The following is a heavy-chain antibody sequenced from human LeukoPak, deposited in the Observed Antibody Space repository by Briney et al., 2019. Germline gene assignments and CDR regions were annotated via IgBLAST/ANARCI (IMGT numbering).Heavy chain of an antibody. J-gene: IGHJ5*02. CDR2: VYYSGNT. V-gene: IGHV4-34*01. CDR3: ARGRLRFLEWVDANWFDP. CDR1: GGSFSDYF. Sequence: PSETLSLTCAVYGGSFSDYFWSWIRQPPGEGLQWIGSVYYSGNTYYNSSLKSRVTISVDTSKNQFSLKLSSVTAADTAVYYCARGRLRFLEWVDANWFDPWGQGTLVTVSS. D-gene: IGHD3-3*01.